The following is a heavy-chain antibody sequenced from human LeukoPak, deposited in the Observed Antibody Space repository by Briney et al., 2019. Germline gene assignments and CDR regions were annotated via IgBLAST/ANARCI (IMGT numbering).Heavy chain of an antibody. CDR2: IHNSGST. Sequence: PSETLSLTCTVSGGSISNYYWSWIRQTPGKGLEWIGYIHNSGSTKYNPSLKSPVSISVDTSKNQFSLKVNSVTAADTAVYYCARGVGLTQGGTFDYWGQGTLVTVSS. D-gene: IGHD1-26*01. CDR1: GGSISNYY. V-gene: IGHV4-59*01. CDR3: ARGVGLTQGGTFDY. J-gene: IGHJ4*02.